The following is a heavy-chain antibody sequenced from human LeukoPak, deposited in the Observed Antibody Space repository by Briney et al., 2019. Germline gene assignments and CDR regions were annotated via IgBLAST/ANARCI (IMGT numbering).Heavy chain of an antibody. Sequence: ASVKVSCKASGYTFTGYYMHWVRQAPGQGLEWMGWINPNSGGTNYAQKLQGRVTITADTSTSTAYMELRSLISDDTAVYYCARARSVSSTWDYWGQGTLVTASS. CDR2: INPNSGGT. V-gene: IGHV1-2*02. CDR1: GYTFTGYY. D-gene: IGHD6-13*01. CDR3: ARARSVSSTWDY. J-gene: IGHJ4*02.